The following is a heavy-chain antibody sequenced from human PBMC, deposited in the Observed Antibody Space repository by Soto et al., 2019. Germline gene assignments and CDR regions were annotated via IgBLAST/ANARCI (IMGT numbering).Heavy chain of an antibody. CDR3: ALIAVADRTRVVTPNDY. J-gene: IGHJ4*02. CDR1: GYTFTGYY. CDR2: INPNSGGT. V-gene: IGHV1-2*04. Sequence: ASVKVSCKASGYTFTGYYMHWVRQAPGQGLEWMGWINPNSGGTNYAQKFQGWVTMTRDTSISTAYMELSRLRSDDTAVYYCALIAVADRTRVVTPNDYWGQGTLVTVSS. D-gene: IGHD6-19*01.